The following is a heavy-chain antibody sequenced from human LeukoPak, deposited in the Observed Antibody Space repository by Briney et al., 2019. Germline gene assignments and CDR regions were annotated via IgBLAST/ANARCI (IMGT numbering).Heavy chain of an antibody. CDR3: TISYGSGAFDY. V-gene: IGHV3-15*01. J-gene: IGHJ4*02. D-gene: IGHD3-10*01. CDR2: IKSKTDGGTT. CDR1: GFTFSNAW. Sequence: GGSLRLSCAASGFTFSNAWMSWVRQAPGKGLEWVGRIKSKTDGGTTDYAAPVKGRFTISRDDSKNTLYLQMNSLKTEDTAVYYCTISYGSGAFDYWGQGTLVTVSS.